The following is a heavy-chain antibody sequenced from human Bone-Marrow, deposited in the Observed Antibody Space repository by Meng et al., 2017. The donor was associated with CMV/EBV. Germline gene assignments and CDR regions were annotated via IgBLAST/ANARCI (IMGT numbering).Heavy chain of an antibody. CDR2: ISYDGSNK. D-gene: IGHD2-2*01. Sequence: GESLKISYAASGFTFSSYSMNWVRQAPGKGLEWVAVISYDGSNKYYADSVKGRFTISRDNSKNTLHLQMNSLRAEDTAVYYCARAKDIVVVPASRRSPASYYYYGMDVWGQGTTVTVSS. J-gene: IGHJ6*02. V-gene: IGHV3-30*03. CDR1: GFTFSSYS. CDR3: ARAKDIVVVPASRRSPASYYYYGMDV.